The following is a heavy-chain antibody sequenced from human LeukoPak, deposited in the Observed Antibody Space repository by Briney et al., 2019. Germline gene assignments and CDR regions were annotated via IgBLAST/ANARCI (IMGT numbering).Heavy chain of an antibody. Sequence: SETLSLTCTVSGGSVNSTDYYWSWIRQPPGKGLEWIGYIYYSGSTNYNPSLKSRVTISVDTSKNQFSLKLSSVTAADTAVYYCARDLLRRGTYYYMDVWGKGTTVTISS. CDR3: ARDLLRRGTYYYMDV. D-gene: IGHD2-15*01. J-gene: IGHJ6*03. CDR2: IYYSGST. CDR1: GGSVNSTDYY. V-gene: IGHV4-61*08.